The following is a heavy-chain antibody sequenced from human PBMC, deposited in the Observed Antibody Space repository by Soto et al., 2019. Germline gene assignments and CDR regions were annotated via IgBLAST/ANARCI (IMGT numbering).Heavy chain of an antibody. D-gene: IGHD6-19*01. Sequence: VAVISYDGSNKYYADSVKGRFTISRDNSKNTLYLQMNSLRAEDTAVYYCAKDRRYSSGWYDYYYGMDVWGQGTTVTVSS. V-gene: IGHV3-30*18. CDR2: ISYDGSNK. CDR3: AKDRRYSSGWYDYYYGMDV. J-gene: IGHJ6*02.